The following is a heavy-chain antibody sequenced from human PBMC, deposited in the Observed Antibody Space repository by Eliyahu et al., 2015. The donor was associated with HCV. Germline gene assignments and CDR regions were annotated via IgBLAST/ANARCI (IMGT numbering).Heavy chain of an antibody. Sequence: EVQLVESGGGLIQPGGSLRVSCAGTGFSVSSNYMNWVRQAPGKGLGWVSGISSRGSAYYADSVKGRFTISRDNSKNTLSLQMNSLRAEXTAVYYCARDGDGYNYFNYWGQGTLVTVPS. CDR1: GFSVSSNY. CDR3: ARDGDGYNYFNY. D-gene: IGHD5-24*01. J-gene: IGHJ4*02. V-gene: IGHV3-53*01. CDR2: ISSRGSA.